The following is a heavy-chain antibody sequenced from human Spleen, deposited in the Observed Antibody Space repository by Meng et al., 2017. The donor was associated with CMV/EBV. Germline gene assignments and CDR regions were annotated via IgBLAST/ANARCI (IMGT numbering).Heavy chain of an antibody. V-gene: IGHV4-39*01. CDR2: IYYSART. D-gene: IGHD1-14*01. J-gene: IGHJ4*02. Sequence: CTVSGGSISSSSYYWGWIRQPPGKGLEWIGIIYYSARTYYNPSLKSRVTISVDTSKNQFSLKLSSVTAADTAVYYCASDKNGRKPGYWGQGTLVTVSS. CDR1: GGSISSSSYY. CDR3: ASDKNGRKPGY.